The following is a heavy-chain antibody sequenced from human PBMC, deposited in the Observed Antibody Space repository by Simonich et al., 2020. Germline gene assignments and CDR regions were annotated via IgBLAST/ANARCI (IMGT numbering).Heavy chain of an antibody. CDR3: ARGRLTGDKGAFDI. J-gene: IGHJ3*02. Sequence: QVQLVQSGAEVKKPGASVKVSCKASGYTFTGYYMHWVRQAPGQGLEGMGGNNPNSGGTKDAQKFQGRVPMTRDTSISTAYMELSRLRSDDTAVYYCARGRLTGDKGAFDIWGQGTMVTVSS. D-gene: IGHD7-27*01. CDR1: GYTFTGYY. CDR2: NNPNSGGT. V-gene: IGHV1-2*02.